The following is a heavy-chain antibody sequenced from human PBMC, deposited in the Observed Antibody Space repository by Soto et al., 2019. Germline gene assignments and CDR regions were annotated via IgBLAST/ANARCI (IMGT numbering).Heavy chain of an antibody. CDR3: AKREGNTFGLFH. CDR2: IKTDGSST. D-gene: IGHD5-18*01. V-gene: IGHV3-74*01. CDR1: GFTFSAYW. Sequence: EVQLVESGGGLVQPGGSLRLSCAASGFTFSAYWIHWVRQAPEKGLEWGSRIKTDGSSTDYADSVKGRFTISRDNAKNILYLQMDSLRVEDTAVYYCAKREGNTFGLFHWGQGTLVTVSS. J-gene: IGHJ4*02.